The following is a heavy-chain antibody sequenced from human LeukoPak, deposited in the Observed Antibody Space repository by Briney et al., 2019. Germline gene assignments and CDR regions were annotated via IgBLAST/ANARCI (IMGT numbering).Heavy chain of an antibody. J-gene: IGHJ4*02. Sequence: GGSLRLSCAASGFTFSSYSMNWVRQAPGKGLEWVSSISSSSYIYYADSVKGRFTISRDNAKNSLYLQMNSLRAEDTAVYYCATLTTVTRRFDYWGQGTLVTVSS. CDR2: ISSSSYI. CDR3: ATLTTVTRRFDY. D-gene: IGHD4-17*01. CDR1: GFTFSSYS. V-gene: IGHV3-21*01.